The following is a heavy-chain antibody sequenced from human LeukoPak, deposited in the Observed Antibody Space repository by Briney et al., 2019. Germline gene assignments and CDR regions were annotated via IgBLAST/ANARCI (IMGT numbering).Heavy chain of an antibody. V-gene: IGHV3-66*01. CDR1: GFTVSSNY. J-gene: IGHJ4*02. Sequence: PGGSLRLSCAASGFTVSSNYMSWVRQAPGKGLEWVSVIYSGGSTYYADSAKGRFTISRDNSKNTLYLQMNSLRVEDTAVYYCARAFDGYNWGYYFDYWGQGTLVTVSS. D-gene: IGHD5-24*01. CDR3: ARAFDGYNWGYYFDY. CDR2: IYSGGST.